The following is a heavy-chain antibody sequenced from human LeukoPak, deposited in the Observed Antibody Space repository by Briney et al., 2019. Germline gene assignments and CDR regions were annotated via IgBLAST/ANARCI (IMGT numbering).Heavy chain of an antibody. V-gene: IGHV3-48*04. D-gene: IGHD3-9*01. CDR3: ATRGDILTGYPYYFDY. CDR1: GFTFSSYA. Sequence: AGGSLRLSCAASGFTFSSYAMNWVRQAPGKGLEWVSYISSSGSTIYYADSVKGRFTISRDNAKSSLYLQMNSLRAEDTAVYYCATRGDILTGYPYYFDYWGQGTLVTVSS. J-gene: IGHJ4*02. CDR2: ISSSGSTI.